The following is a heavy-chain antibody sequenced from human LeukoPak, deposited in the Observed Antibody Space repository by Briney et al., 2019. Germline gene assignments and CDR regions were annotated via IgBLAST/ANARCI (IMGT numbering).Heavy chain of an antibody. D-gene: IGHD3-10*01. Sequence: KSSETLSLTCAVSGGSISSSNWWSWVRQPPGKGLEWIGEIYHSGSTNYNPSLKSRVTISVDKSKNQFSLKLGSVTAADTAVYYRASYLGLWFGELFYGMDVWGQGTTVTVSS. J-gene: IGHJ6*02. CDR2: IYHSGST. CDR1: GGSISSSNW. CDR3: ASYLGLWFGELFYGMDV. V-gene: IGHV4-4*02.